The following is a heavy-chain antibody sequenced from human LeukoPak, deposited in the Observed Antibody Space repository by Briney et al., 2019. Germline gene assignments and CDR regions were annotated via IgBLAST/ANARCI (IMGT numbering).Heavy chain of an antibody. Sequence: SETLSLTCAVSGGSLSSGGYSWSWIRQPPGKGLEWIGYIYQSGSTYYNPSLKNQVTISVDRSKNRFSLKLSSVTAADTAVYYCARVAYCGGDCAGYFQHWGQGTLVTVSS. CDR3: ARVAYCGGDCAGYFQH. CDR2: IYQSGST. CDR1: GGSLSSGGYS. J-gene: IGHJ1*01. V-gene: IGHV4-30-2*01. D-gene: IGHD2-21*02.